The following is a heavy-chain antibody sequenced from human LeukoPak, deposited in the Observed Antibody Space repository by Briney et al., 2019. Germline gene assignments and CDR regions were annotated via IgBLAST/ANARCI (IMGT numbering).Heavy chain of an antibody. Sequence: GGSLRLSCAASGFTFSSYAMHRVRQAPGKGLEWVAVISYDGSNKYYADSVKSRFTISRDNSKNTLYLQMNSLRAEDTAVYYCASPLRYFDWFHIDYWGQGTLVTVSS. D-gene: IGHD3-9*01. CDR1: GFTFSSYA. CDR2: ISYDGSNK. J-gene: IGHJ4*02. CDR3: ASPLRYFDWFHIDY. V-gene: IGHV3-30-3*01.